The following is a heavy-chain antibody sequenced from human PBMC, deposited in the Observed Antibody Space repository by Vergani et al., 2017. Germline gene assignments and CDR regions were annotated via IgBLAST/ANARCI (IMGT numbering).Heavy chain of an antibody. CDR1: GDSISSGVYY. Sequence: QVQLQESGPGLVKPSQTLSLTCSVSGDSISSGVYYWNWIRQHPGKGLEWIGYIYSTGSTHHKPSLRRRINMSVDTSKNQFSLKLNSVTAEDTAVYYCASLPKYSYGPYYWGQGTLVTVSS. J-gene: IGHJ4*02. V-gene: IGHV4-31*03. D-gene: IGHD5-18*01. CDR3: ASLPKYSYGPYY. CDR2: IYSTGST.